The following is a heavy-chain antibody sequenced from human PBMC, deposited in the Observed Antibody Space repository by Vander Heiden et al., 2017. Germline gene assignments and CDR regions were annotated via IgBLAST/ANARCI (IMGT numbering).Heavy chain of an antibody. Sequence: EVQLLESGGGLVQPGGSLRLSCAASGFSFSSYAMTRVRQAAGKGLGWVSAISGSGGSTYNADSVKGRFTISRDNSKNTLYLQMNSLRAEDTAVYYCATRSAVDYWGQGTLVTVSS. V-gene: IGHV3-23*01. J-gene: IGHJ4*02. CDR2: ISGSGGST. CDR3: ATRSAVDY. CDR1: GFSFSSYA.